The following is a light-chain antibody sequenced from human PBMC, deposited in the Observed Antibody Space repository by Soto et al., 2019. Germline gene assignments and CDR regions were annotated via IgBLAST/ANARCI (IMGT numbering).Light chain of an antibody. CDR2: GNS. CDR1: SSNIGEGYD. J-gene: IGLJ1*01. CDR3: QSYGSSLSGYV. V-gene: IGLV1-40*01. Sequence: QSVLTQPPSVSGAPGQRVTISCTGSSSNIGEGYDVHWYQQLPGTAPKLLIYGNSNRPSGVPDRFSGSKSGTSDSLAITGIQAKYEADYYCQSYGSSLSGYVFGTGTKLTVL.